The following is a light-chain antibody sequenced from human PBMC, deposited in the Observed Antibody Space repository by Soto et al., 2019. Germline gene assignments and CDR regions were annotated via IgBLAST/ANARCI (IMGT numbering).Light chain of an antibody. CDR2: GAS. J-gene: IGKJ1*01. CDR3: QHHNSYSQT. Sequence: EIVLTQSPGTVSSSPGERVTLSCRASQTIANNFLAWYQHRPGQAPRVVVYGASSLQSGVPSRFSGSGSGTEFTLTISSLQPDDFATYFCQHHNSYSQTFGQGTKVEIK. CDR1: QTIANNF. V-gene: IGKV3-20*01.